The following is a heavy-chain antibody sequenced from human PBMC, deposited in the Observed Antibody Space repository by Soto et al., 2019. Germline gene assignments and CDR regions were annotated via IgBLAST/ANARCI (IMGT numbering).Heavy chain of an antibody. Sequence: QVQLVQSGAEVKKPGSSVKVSCKASGGTFSSDAISWVRQAPGQGLEWMGGIIPIFGTANYAQKFQGRVTITADESTSTAYMELSSLRSEDTAVYYCAREPRWYAFADYGMDVWGQGTTVTVSS. CDR2: IIPIFGTA. V-gene: IGHV1-69*01. D-gene: IGHD6-13*01. CDR3: AREPRWYAFADYGMDV. CDR1: GGTFSSDA. J-gene: IGHJ6*02.